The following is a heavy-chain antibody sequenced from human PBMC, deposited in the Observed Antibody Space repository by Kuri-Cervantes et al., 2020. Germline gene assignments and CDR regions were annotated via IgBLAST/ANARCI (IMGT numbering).Heavy chain of an antibody. CDR2: ISYDGSNK. CDR3: ATARGFSVVRGVIKPVPTNWYFDL. V-gene: IGHV3-30-3*01. CDR1: GFTFSSYA. J-gene: IGHJ2*01. D-gene: IGHD3-10*01. Sequence: GGSLRLSCAASGFTFSSYAMHWVRQAPGKGLEWVAVISYDGSNKYYADSVKGRFTISRDNSKNTLYLQMNTLRAEDTAVYYCATARGFSVVRGVIKPVPTNWYFDLWGRGTLVTVSS.